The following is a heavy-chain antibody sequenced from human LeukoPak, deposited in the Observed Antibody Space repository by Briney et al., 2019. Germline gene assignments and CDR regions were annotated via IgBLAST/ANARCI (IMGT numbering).Heavy chain of an antibody. CDR2: INHSGST. CDR3: ARVRGGNYSGYDQYYFDY. V-gene: IGHV4-34*01. Sequence: SETLSLTCAVYGGSFSGYYWIWIRQPPGKGLEWIGEINHSGSTNYNPSLKSRVTISVDTSKNQFSLKLSSVTAADTAVYYCARVRGGNYSGYDQYYFDYWGQGTLVTVSS. J-gene: IGHJ4*02. D-gene: IGHD5-12*01. CDR1: GGSFSGYY.